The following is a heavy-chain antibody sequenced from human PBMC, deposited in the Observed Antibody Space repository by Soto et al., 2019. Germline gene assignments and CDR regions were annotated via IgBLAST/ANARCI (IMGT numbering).Heavy chain of an antibody. V-gene: IGHV1-8*01. D-gene: IGHD2-15*01. CDR3: ARGLSILPDLAGALGS. Sequence: GLEWMGWMNPNSGNTGDAQKFKGRVTMTRNTSISTAYMELSSLRSEDTAVYYCARGLSILPDLAGALGSWGQGNLVTVSS. CDR2: MNPNSGNT. J-gene: IGHJ4*02.